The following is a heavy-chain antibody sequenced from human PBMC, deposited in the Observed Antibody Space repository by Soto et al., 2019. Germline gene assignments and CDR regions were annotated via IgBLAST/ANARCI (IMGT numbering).Heavy chain of an antibody. D-gene: IGHD3-10*01. CDR1: GFTFGNYW. V-gene: IGHV3-74*01. CDR3: ARVKSGSYDWFDP. J-gene: IGHJ5*02. CDR2: INTDGSRT. Sequence: VQLVESGGGLVQPGGSLRLSCAASGFTFGNYWMHWVRQAPGKGLMWVSRINTDGSRTTYADSVKGRFAISRDNAKNTVYLQKNSLRAEDTAVYYCARVKSGSYDWFDPWGQGTLVTVSS.